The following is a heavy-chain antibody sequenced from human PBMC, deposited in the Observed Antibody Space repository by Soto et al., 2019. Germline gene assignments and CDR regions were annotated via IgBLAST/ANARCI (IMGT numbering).Heavy chain of an antibody. D-gene: IGHD3-3*01. Sequence: SETLSLTCTVSGGSISSSSYYWGWIRQPPGKGLEWIGSIYYSGSTYYNPSLKSRVTISVDTSKNQFSLKLSSVTAADTAVYYCASYDFWSVRFDPWGQGTLVTVSS. CDR3: ASYDFWSVRFDP. CDR2: IYYSGST. CDR1: GGSISSSSYY. J-gene: IGHJ5*02. V-gene: IGHV4-39*07.